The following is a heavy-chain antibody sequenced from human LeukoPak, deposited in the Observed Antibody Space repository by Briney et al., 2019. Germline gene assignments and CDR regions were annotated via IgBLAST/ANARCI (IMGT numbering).Heavy chain of an antibody. CDR1: GFTLNSYV. J-gene: IGHJ3*01. CDR3: ARSNPTKNALDL. V-gene: IGHV3-7*01. CDR2: IKKDGGEE. D-gene: IGHD4-11*01. Sequence: QPGGSLRLSCAASGFTLNSYVMSWVRQAPGRGLEWVANIKKDGGEEGYSDSVKGRFTVSRDNAKNSLFLQMNSLRGEDTAVYYCARSNPTKNALDLWGQGTMVTISS.